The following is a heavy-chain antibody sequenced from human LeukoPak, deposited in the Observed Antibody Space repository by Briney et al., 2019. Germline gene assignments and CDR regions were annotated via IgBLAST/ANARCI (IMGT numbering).Heavy chain of an antibody. CDR1: GGSISSSSYY. V-gene: IGHV4-39*01. J-gene: IGHJ4*02. CDR3: ARADYDILTGSPYYFDY. CDR2: LDYSGST. D-gene: IGHD3-9*01. Sequence: SETLSLTCTVSGGSISSSSYYWGWIRQPPGKGLEWIGSLDYSGSTYYNPSLKSRVTISVDTSKNQFSLKLSSVTAADTAVYYCARADYDILTGSPYYFDYWGQGTLVTVSS.